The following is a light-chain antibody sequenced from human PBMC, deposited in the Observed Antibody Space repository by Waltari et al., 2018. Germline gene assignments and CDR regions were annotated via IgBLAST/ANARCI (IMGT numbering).Light chain of an antibody. CDR1: QDIRNA. CDR2: AAS. J-gene: IGKJ1*01. V-gene: IGKV1-NL1*01. Sequence: DIQMTQSPSSLFASVGDRVTITCRASQDIRNALAWYQQKPGKAPKLLLYAASRLESGVPSRFSGSGSGTDYTLTITGLQPEDSATYYCQQFSGILWTFGQGTKVEIK. CDR3: QQFSGILWT.